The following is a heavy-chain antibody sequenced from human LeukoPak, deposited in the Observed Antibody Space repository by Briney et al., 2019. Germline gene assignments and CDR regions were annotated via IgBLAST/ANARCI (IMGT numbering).Heavy chain of an antibody. D-gene: IGHD3-16*01. CDR2: IYYSGST. CDR3: AREGRGGTTDY. Sequence: SQTLSLTRTVSGGSISSGGYYWSWIRQHPGKGLEWIGYIYYSGSTYYNPSLKSRVTISVDTSKNQFSLKLGSVTAADTAVYYCAREGRGGTTDYWGQGTLVTVSS. CDR1: GGSISSGGYY. V-gene: IGHV4-31*03. J-gene: IGHJ4*02.